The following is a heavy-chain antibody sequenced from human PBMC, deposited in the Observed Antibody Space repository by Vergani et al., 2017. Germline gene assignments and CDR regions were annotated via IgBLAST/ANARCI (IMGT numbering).Heavy chain of an antibody. CDR2: INPNNGGS. J-gene: IGHJ4*02. Sequence: QVQLVQSGAEVKKPGASVKVSCKASEYSFSAFYIHWVRQAPGQGLEWMGWINPNNGGSNYAQKFQDRVTMTRDTSITTAYMELSRLRSDDTAVYYCARRRHCITTNCYDHPSRGQGTLVTVSS. V-gene: IGHV1-2*02. CDR3: ARRRHCITTNCYDHPS. D-gene: IGHD2-2*01. CDR1: EYSFSAFY.